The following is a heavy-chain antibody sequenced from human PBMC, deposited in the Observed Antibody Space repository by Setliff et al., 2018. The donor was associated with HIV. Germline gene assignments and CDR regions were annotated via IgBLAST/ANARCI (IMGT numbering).Heavy chain of an antibody. J-gene: IGHJ4*02. V-gene: IGHV3-7*01. D-gene: IGHD3-22*01. CDR2: IKPDGSEK. CDR1: GFSFSRYA. CDR3: AREMGYYFDRSGAIDY. Sequence: GGSLRLSCAANGFSFSRYAMSWVRQAPGKGLEWVANIKPDGSEKYYLDSVKGRFTISRDNAKNSLYLQMNSLRAEDTAVYYCAREMGYYFDRSGAIDYWGQGTLVTVSS.